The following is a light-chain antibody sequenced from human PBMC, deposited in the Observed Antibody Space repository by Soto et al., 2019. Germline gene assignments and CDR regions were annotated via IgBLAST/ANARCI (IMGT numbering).Light chain of an antibody. CDR1: SSDVGGYNY. V-gene: IGLV2-14*01. Sequence: QSALTQPASVSGSTGRSITISCTGASSDVGGYNYLSWYQQHPGKAPRVMIYEVSNRPSGVSNRFSGSKSGNTASLTISGLQAEDASDYFCSSYTTSGTPVFGGGTKLTV. J-gene: IGLJ3*02. CDR2: EVS. CDR3: SSYTTSGTPV.